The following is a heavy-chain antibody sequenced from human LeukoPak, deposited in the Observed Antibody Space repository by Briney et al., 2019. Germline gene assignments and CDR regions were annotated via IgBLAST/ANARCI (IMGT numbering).Heavy chain of an antibody. V-gene: IGHV4-59*01. D-gene: IGHD5-18*01. CDR2: IYYSGST. CDR1: GGSISSYY. Sequence: SETLSLTCTVSGGSISSYYWSWIRQPPGKGLEWIGYIYYSGSTNYNPSLKSRVTISVDTSKNQFSLKLSSVTAADTAVYYCARVEYSYGYLDYYYYMDVWGKGTTVTVSS. CDR3: ARVEYSYGYLDYYYYMDV. J-gene: IGHJ6*03.